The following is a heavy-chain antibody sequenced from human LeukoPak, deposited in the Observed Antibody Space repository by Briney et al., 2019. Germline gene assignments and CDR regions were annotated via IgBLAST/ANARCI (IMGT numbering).Heavy chain of an antibody. CDR1: GFTFSSYW. Sequence: GGSLRLSCAASGFTFSSYWMSWVRQAPGKGVEWVANIKQDGSEKYYVDSVKGRFTISRDNAKNSLYLQMNSLRAEDTAVYYCARELIAAAGTAAYWGQGTLVTVSS. CDR3: ARELIAAAGTAAY. V-gene: IGHV3-7*01. J-gene: IGHJ4*02. D-gene: IGHD6-13*01. CDR2: IKQDGSEK.